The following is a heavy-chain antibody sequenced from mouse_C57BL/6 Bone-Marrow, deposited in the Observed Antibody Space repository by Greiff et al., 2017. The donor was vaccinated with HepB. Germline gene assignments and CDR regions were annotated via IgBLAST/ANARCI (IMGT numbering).Heavy chain of an antibody. CDR1: GYTFTDYE. Sequence: VKLLESGAELVRPGASVTLSCKASGYTFTDYEMHWVKQTPVHGLEWIGAIDPETGGTAYNQKFKGKAILTADKSSSTAYMELRSLTSEDSAVYYCTNRWGAFAYWGQGTLVTVSA. D-gene: IGHD2-3*01. V-gene: IGHV1-15*01. J-gene: IGHJ3*01. CDR3: TNRWGAFAY. CDR2: IDPETGGT.